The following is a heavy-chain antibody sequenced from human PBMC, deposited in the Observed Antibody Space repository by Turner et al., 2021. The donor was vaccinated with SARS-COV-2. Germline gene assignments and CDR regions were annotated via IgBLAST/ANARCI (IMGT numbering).Heavy chain of an antibody. CDR3: ATRIVVVVTATNAFDY. V-gene: IGHV3-30*03. Sequence: QVQLVESGVGVVQPSRSLRLSCAASGFTFSSYGMHWVRQAPGKGLEWVAVISYDGSNKYYADSVKGRFTISRDNSKNTLYLQMNSLRAEDTAVYYCATRIVVVVTATNAFDYWGQGTLVTVSS. CDR1: GFTFSSYG. D-gene: IGHD2-15*01. J-gene: IGHJ4*02. CDR2: ISYDGSNK.